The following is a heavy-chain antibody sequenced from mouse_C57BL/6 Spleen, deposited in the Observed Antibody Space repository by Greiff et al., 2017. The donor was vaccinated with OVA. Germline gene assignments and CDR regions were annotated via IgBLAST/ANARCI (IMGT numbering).Heavy chain of an antibody. CDR1: GYTFTSYW. V-gene: IGHV1-59*01. J-gene: IGHJ4*01. CDR3: ARSPLTGYYAMDY. CDR2: IDPSDSYT. D-gene: IGHD4-1*01. Sequence: QVQLQQSGAELVRPGTSVKLSCKASGYTFTSYWMHWVKQRPGQGLEWIGVIDPSDSYTNYNQKFKGKATLTVDTSSSTAYMQLSSLTSEDSAVYYCARSPLTGYYAMDYWGQGTSVTVSS.